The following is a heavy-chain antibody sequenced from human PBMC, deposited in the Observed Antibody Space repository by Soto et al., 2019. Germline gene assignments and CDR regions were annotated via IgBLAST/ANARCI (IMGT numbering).Heavy chain of an antibody. D-gene: IGHD4-17*01. Sequence: EVQLLESGGGLVQPGGSLRLSCAASGFTFSSYAMNWVRQAPGKGLEWVSAISGSGDSTYYADSVRGRFTISRDNSKNTLYLQMNSLRAEDTAVYYCAKDEDYGDHEYYFDYWGQGTLVTVSS. CDR3: AKDEDYGDHEYYFDY. CDR2: ISGSGDST. V-gene: IGHV3-23*01. CDR1: GFTFSSYA. J-gene: IGHJ4*02.